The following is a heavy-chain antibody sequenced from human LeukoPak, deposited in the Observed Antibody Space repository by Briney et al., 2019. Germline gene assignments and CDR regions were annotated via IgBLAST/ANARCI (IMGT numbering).Heavy chain of an antibody. CDR3: ASYSSSGAYFDY. D-gene: IGHD6-6*01. CDR2: VSLTGLT. Sequence: SGTLSLTCGVSGGSITRTTWWSWVRQPPGKGLEWIGEVSLTGLTNYNPSLSSRVIMALDTSKNHLSLNLTSVTAADTAVYYCASYSSSGAYFDYWGQGTLVTVSS. V-gene: IGHV4-4*02. CDR1: GGSITRTTW. J-gene: IGHJ4*02.